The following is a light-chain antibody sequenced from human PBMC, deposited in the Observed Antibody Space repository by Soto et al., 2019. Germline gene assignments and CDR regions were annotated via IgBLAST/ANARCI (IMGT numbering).Light chain of an antibody. V-gene: IGKV1-39*01. CDR1: QSISSH. CDR2: AAS. CDR3: QQSYSSPPT. Sequence: DIQLTQSPSSLSASVEDRAIITCRASQSISSHLDWYQQKPGKAPKLLIFAASSLQSGVPSRFSGSRSGPDFTLTISSLQSEDFATYYCQQSYSSPPTFGQGTKVDIK. J-gene: IGKJ1*01.